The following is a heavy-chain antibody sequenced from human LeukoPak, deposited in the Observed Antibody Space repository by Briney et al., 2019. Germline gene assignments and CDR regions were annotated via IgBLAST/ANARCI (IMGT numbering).Heavy chain of an antibody. V-gene: IGHV3-30-3*01. CDR1: GFTFSSYA. D-gene: IGHD3-9*01. Sequence: GGSLRLSCAASGFTFSSYAMHWVRQAPGKGLEWVAVISYDGSNKYYADSVKGRVTISRDNSKNTLFLQMNSLRAEDTTVYYCARDAYDKGDYYYFGMDVWGQGTTVTVSS. CDR2: ISYDGSNK. J-gene: IGHJ6*02. CDR3: ARDAYDKGDYYYFGMDV.